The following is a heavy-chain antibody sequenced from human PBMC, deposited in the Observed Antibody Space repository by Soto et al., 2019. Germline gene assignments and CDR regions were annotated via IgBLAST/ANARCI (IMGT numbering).Heavy chain of an antibody. D-gene: IGHD3-3*01. CDR2: ISSSSSTI. CDR1: GFTFSSYS. CDR3: ARHYDFSNYYYYGMDV. Sequence: GGSLRLSCAASGFTFSSYSMNWVRQAPGKGLEWVSYISSSSSTIYYADSVKGRFTISRDNAKNSLYLQMNSLRDEDTAVYYCARHYDFSNYYYYGMDVWGQGTTVTVSS. V-gene: IGHV3-48*02. J-gene: IGHJ6*02.